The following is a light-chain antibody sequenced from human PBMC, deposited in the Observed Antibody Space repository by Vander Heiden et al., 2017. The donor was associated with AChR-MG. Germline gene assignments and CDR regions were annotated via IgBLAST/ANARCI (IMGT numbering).Light chain of an antibody. J-gene: IGKJ1*01. Sequence: EIVLTQSPGTLSLSPGERATLSCRASQSVSSSYLAWYQQKPGQAPRLLIYGASSRAPGIPDRFSASGSGTDFALTISRLDPEDFAVYYCQQYGSSPRTFGQGTKVEIK. CDR2: GAS. CDR1: QSVSSSY. V-gene: IGKV3-20*01. CDR3: QQYGSSPRT.